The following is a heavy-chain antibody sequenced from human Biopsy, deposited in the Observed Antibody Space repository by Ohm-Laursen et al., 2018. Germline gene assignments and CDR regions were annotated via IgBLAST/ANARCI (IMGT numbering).Heavy chain of an antibody. V-gene: IGHV3-33*01. J-gene: IGHJ3*02. CDR1: GSTFNKHA. CDR3: ARDRLLYQYDSSGSDI. D-gene: IGHD3-22*01. Sequence: SLRLSFSASGSTFNKHAMNWVRQAPGKGLEWVAVIWYDGSIEYYVDSVKGRFTIPRDNYKNILYLQMNSLRVEDTAVYNCARDRLLYQYDSSGSDIWGQGTMVTVSS. CDR2: IWYDGSIE.